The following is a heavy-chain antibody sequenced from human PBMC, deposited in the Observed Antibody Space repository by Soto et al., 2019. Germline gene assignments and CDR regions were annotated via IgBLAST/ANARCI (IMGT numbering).Heavy chain of an antibody. D-gene: IGHD2-2*03. CDR2: ISYDGSNK. CDR1: GFTFSSYA. CDR3: ARDMLRVDIVVMYYYYGMDV. Sequence: GGSLRLSCAASGFTFSSYAMHWVRQAPGKGLEWVAVISYDGSNKYYADSVKGRFTISRDNSKNTLYLQMNSLRAEETAVYYCARDMLRVDIVVMYYYYGMDVWGQGTTVTVSS. V-gene: IGHV3-30-3*01. J-gene: IGHJ6*02.